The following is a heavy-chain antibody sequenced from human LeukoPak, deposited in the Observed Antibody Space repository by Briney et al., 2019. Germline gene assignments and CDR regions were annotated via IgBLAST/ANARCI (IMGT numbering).Heavy chain of an antibody. CDR1: GFTFSSYW. CDR2: IKQDGSEK. D-gene: IGHD1-26*01. J-gene: IGHJ4*02. V-gene: IGHV3-7*01. CDR3: ARVWSGSYSFDY. Sequence: GGSLRLSCAASGFTFSSYWMSWIRQAPGKGLGWVANIKQDGSEKYYVDSVKGRFTISRDNAKNSLYLQMNSLRAEDTAVYYCARVWSGSYSFDYWGQGTLVTVSS.